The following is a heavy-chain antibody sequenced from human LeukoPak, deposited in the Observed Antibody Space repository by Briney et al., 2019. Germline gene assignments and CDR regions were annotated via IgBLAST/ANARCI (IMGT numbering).Heavy chain of an antibody. CDR2: ISGSGGST. J-gene: IGHJ4*02. V-gene: IGHV3-23*01. D-gene: IGHD3-3*02. Sequence: GGSLRLSSAASGFTFDAYAMHWVRQAPGKGLEWVSDISGSGGSTYYADSVKGRFTISRDNSKNTLYLQMNSLRAEDTAVYYCAKGGTFLEWLLYFDYWGQGTLVTLSS. CDR1: GFTFDAYA. CDR3: AKGGTFLEWLLYFDY.